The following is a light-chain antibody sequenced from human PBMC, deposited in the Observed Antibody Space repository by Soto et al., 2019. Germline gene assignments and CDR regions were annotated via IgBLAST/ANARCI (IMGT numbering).Light chain of an antibody. V-gene: IGKV3-15*01. CDR1: QSVSSN. CDR3: QQYNNWPET. CDR2: GAS. J-gene: IGKJ1*01. Sequence: EIVMTQSQTTLSVSPGERAILSCWASQSVSSNLAWYQHKPGQAPRLLIYGASTRATGIPARFSGSGSGTELTLTISSLQSEDFAVYYCQQYNNWPETFDQGTKVEIK.